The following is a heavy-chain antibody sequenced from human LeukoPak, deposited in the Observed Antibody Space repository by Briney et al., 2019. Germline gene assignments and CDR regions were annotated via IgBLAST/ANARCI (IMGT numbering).Heavy chain of an antibody. CDR2: ISNSVTH. Sequence: SSQTLSLTCAVSGDSVTSGGYYWTWIRQHPGKGLAWIGYISNSVTHSYSPSIKCRVSISVDTSNNQFSLRLRSVTAADTAVYYCARDVVVTSSPNAFDIWGQGTMVTVSS. D-gene: IGHD2-21*02. V-gene: IGHV4-31*11. J-gene: IGHJ3*02. CDR3: ARDVVVTSSPNAFDI. CDR1: GDSVTSGGYY.